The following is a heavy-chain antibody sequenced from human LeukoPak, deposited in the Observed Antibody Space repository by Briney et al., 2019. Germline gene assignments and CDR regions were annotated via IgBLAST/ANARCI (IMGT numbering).Heavy chain of an antibody. CDR2: IYPGDSDT. Sequence: GESLKISCKGSGYSFTSHWIGWVRQMPGKGLEWMGIIYPGDSDTRYSPSFQGQVTISADKSISTAYLQWSSLKASDTAMYYCARHSGSSSSRPYYYYYYMDVWGKGTTVTVSS. V-gene: IGHV5-51*01. CDR3: ARHSGSSSSRPYYYYYYMDV. D-gene: IGHD6-6*01. J-gene: IGHJ6*03. CDR1: GYSFTSHW.